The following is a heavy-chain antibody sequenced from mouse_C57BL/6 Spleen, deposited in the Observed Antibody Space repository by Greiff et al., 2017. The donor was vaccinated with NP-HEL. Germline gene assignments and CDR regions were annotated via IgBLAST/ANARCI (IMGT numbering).Heavy chain of an antibody. CDR2: IYPGDGDT. V-gene: IGHV1-82*01. CDR3: ARDGSSPNWYFDV. D-gene: IGHD1-1*01. Sequence: QVQLQQSGPELVKPGASVKISCKASGYAFSSSWMNWVKQRPGKGLEWIGRIYPGDGDTNYNGKFKGKATLTADKSSSTAYMQLSSLTSEDSAVYFCARDGSSPNWYFDVWGTGTTVTVSS. J-gene: IGHJ1*03. CDR1: GYAFSSSW.